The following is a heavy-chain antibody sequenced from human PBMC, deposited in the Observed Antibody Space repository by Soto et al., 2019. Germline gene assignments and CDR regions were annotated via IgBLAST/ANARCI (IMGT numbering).Heavy chain of an antibody. CDR1: GYTFTNYG. CDR3: AGVRQLVGYFYYYMDV. V-gene: IGHV1-18*01. CDR2: ISAYNGNT. Sequence: QVQLLQSGAEVKKPGASVKVSCKASGYTFTNYGITWVRQAPGQGLEWMGWISAYNGNTHYTQRLQGRVTMTTDTSTSTADMELRGLRSDDTAVYYCAGVRQLVGYFYYYMDVWGKGTTVTVSS. J-gene: IGHJ6*03. D-gene: IGHD6-6*01.